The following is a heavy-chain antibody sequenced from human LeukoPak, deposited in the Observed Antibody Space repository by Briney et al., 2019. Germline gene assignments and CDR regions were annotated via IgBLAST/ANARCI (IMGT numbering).Heavy chain of an antibody. CDR1: GFTFSSYA. Sequence: PGGSLRLSCAASGFTFSSYAMSWVRQAPGKGLEWVADIRDSGGSTYYADSVKGRFTISRDNSKNTLYLQMNSLRAEDTAVYYCAKVEQWFGFYWGQGTLVTVSS. CDR2: IRDSGGST. CDR3: AKVEQWFGFY. V-gene: IGHV3-23*01. J-gene: IGHJ4*02. D-gene: IGHD3-10*01.